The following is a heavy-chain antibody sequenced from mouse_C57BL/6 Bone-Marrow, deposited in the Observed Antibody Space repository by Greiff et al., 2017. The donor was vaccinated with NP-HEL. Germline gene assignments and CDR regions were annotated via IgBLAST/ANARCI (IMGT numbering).Heavy chain of an antibody. Sequence: VQLQQSGAELVRPGASVTLSCKASGYTFTDYEMHWVKQTPVHGLEWIGAIDPETGGTAYNQKFKGKAILTADKSSSTAYMELRSLTSEDSAVYYCTRPLTGTGWYFDVWGTGTTVTVSS. CDR1: GYTFTDYE. V-gene: IGHV1-15*01. CDR3: TRPLTGTGWYFDV. CDR2: IDPETGGT. D-gene: IGHD4-1*01. J-gene: IGHJ1*03.